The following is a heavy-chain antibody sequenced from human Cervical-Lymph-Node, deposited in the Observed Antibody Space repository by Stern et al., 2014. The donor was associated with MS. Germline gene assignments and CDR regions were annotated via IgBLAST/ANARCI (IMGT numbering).Heavy chain of an antibody. D-gene: IGHD3-16*01. V-gene: IGHV3-23*01. CDR1: GFSFSNYA. J-gene: IGHJ4*02. CDR3: AKVPVSGGLTSFDH. CDR2: TNGGGGST. Sequence: EVQLLESGGGLVQPGGSLRLSCAASGFSFSNYAMSWVRQAPGKGLEWVSGTNGGGGSTWYADSVKGRFTISRDNSKKTLYLQINSLRAEDTAVYYCAKVPVSGGLTSFDHWGQGTLVIVSS.